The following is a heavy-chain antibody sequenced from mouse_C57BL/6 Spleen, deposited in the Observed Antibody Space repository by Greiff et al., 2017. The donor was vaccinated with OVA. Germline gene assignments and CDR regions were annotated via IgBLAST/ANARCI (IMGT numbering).Heavy chain of an antibody. CDR3: GRVRYFPSPR. V-gene: IGHV5-4*01. Sequence: EVHLLQSGGGLVKPGASLKLSCAASGFTFSSYDMSRVRQTPEKRLEWVATISDGGSYTYYPDNVKGRFTISRDNAKNNLYLQMSHLKSEDTAMYYCGRVRYFPSPRCGHGTPVTVSA. J-gene: IGHJ3*01. CDR1: GFTFSSYD. D-gene: IGHD1-1*01. CDR2: ISDGGSYT.